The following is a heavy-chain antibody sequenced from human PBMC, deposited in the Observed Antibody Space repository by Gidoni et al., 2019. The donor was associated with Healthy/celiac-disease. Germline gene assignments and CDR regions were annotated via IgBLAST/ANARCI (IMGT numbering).Heavy chain of an antibody. D-gene: IGHD6-6*01. CDR1: GFSLSTSGMC. Sequence: QVTLRESGPALVKPTQTLTLTCTFSGFSLSTSGMCVSWIRQPPGKALEWLARIDWDDDKYYSTSLKTRLTISKDTSKNQVVLTMTNMDPVDTAPYYCARIWFSSLATPMDVWGQGTTVTVSS. CDR2: IDWDDDK. J-gene: IGHJ6*02. V-gene: IGHV2-70*15. CDR3: ARIWFSSLATPMDV.